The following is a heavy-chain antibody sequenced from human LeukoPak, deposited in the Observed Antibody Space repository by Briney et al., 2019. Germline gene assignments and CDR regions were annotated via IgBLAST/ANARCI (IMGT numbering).Heavy chain of an antibody. CDR3: ARIDRYSGYDYDY. CDR2: IYPGDSDT. Sequence: GESLKISCKGFGYSFRDYLIGWVRQMPGKGLEWMGIIYPGDSDTRYSPSFQGQVSISADKSISTAYLQWSSLKASDTAMYYCARIDRYSGYDYDYWGQGTLVTVSS. D-gene: IGHD5-12*01. J-gene: IGHJ4*02. CDR1: GYSFRDYL. V-gene: IGHV5-51*01.